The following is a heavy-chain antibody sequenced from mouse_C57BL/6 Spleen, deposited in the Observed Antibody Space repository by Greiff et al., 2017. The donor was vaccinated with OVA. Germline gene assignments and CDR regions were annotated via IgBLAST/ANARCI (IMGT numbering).Heavy chain of an antibody. V-gene: IGHV1-64*01. CDR1: GYTFTSYW. CDR3: ARSDWTAQATMDY. CDR2: IHPNSGST. Sequence: QVQLQQPGAELVKPGASVKLSCKASGYTFTSYWMHWVKQRPGQGLEWIGMIHPNSGSTNYNEKFKSKATLTVDKSSSTAYMQLSSLTSEDSAVYYCARSDWTAQATMDYWGQGTSVTVSS. D-gene: IGHD3-2*02. J-gene: IGHJ4*01.